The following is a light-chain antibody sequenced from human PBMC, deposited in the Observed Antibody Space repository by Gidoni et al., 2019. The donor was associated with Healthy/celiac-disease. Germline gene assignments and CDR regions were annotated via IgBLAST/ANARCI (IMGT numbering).Light chain of an antibody. J-gene: IGKJ4*01. V-gene: IGKV1-5*03. CDR1: QSISSW. CDR2: KAS. CDR3: QQYNSYSGIT. Sequence: DFQMTQSPSTLSASVGDRVTITCRASQSISSWLAWYQQKPGKAPKLLIYKASSLESGVPSRFSGSGSGTEFTLTISSLQRDDFATYYCQQYNSYSGITFGGXTKVEIK.